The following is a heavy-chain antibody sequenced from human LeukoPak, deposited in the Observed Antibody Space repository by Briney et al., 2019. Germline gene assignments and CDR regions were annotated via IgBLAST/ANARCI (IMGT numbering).Heavy chain of an antibody. CDR2: ISYGGSNK. Sequence: GGSLRLSCAASGFTFSSYGMHWVRQAPGKGLEWVAVISYGGSNKYYADSVKGRFTISRDNSKNTLYLQMNSLRAKDTAVYYCAKDVDPFGSGSYVEGFDYWGQGTLVTVSS. D-gene: IGHD3-10*01. J-gene: IGHJ4*02. V-gene: IGHV3-30*18. CDR3: AKDVDPFGSGSYVEGFDY. CDR1: GFTFSSYG.